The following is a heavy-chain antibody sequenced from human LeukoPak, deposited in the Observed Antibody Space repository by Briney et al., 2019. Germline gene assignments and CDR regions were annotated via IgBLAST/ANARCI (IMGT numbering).Heavy chain of an antibody. Sequence: GESLRLSCAASGFTFSGYAMSWVRQAPGKGLEWVSGLSGSGTSAHYADSVKGRFTISRDNSMNTLYLQMNSLRAEDSAVYYCAKESRIAVAGTADYWGQGTLVTVSS. CDR3: AKESRIAVAGTADY. CDR2: LSGSGTSA. V-gene: IGHV3-23*01. D-gene: IGHD6-19*01. J-gene: IGHJ4*02. CDR1: GFTFSGYA.